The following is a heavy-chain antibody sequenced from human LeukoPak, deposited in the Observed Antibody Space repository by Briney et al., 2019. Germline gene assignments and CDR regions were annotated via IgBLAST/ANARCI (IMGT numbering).Heavy chain of an antibody. D-gene: IGHD2-21*02. CDR1: GYTFTHYY. J-gene: IGHJ4*02. CDR2: IYPNRGGT. V-gene: IGHV1-2*02. CDR3: ARVGAGDCCFCNY. Sequence: ASVPVSCQASGYTFTHYYMHWLRQAPGKRLEWIGWIYPNRGGTSYAQKLRDRVTKTGDTSISTAYMDLSKLRSDDTAVYYCARVGAGDCCFCNYWGQGTLVTVSS.